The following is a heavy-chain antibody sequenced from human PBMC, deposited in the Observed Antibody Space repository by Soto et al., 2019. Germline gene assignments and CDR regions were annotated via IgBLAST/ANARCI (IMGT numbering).Heavy chain of an antibody. Sequence: QVQLVQSGAEVKKPGASVKVSCKASGYTFTSYGISWVRQAPGQGLEWLGWISAYNGNTNYAQKLQGRVTMTTGTSTSTAYMEPRSLRSDVRAVYYCARSEGAPDCSGGSCYSPGLDYWGQGTLVPVSS. D-gene: IGHD2-15*01. CDR1: GYTFTSYG. J-gene: IGHJ4*02. V-gene: IGHV1-18*01. CDR2: ISAYNGNT. CDR3: ARSEGAPDCSGGSCYSPGLDY.